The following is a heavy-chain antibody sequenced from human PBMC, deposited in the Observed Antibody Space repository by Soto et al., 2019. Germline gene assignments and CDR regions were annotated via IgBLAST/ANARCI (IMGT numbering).Heavy chain of an antibody. D-gene: IGHD6-19*01. CDR2: FDPEDDET. CDR1: GYTLTELS. CDR3: ATYLFTSGSFDF. V-gene: IGHV1-24*01. J-gene: IGHJ4*02. Sequence: ASVKVSCKVSGYTLTELSMHWVRRAPGKGLEWMGGFDPEDDETIYAQNFQGRVTMTEDTSTDTAYMELSSLRSEDTAVYYCATYLFTSGSFDFWGQGTLVTVSS.